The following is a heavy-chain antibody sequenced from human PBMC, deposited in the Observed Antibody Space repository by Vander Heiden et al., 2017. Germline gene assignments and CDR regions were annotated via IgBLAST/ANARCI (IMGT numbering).Heavy chain of an antibody. V-gene: IGHV1-18*04. Sequence: QFQLVQSGAEVKKPGASVNVSCKAYGYTFTSYGISWVRQAPVQGLGWMGWISAYNGNTSYAQKLQGSVTMTTDTSTSTAYMELRSLRSDDTAVYYCARVIDYATVVTFDYWGQGTLVTVSS. J-gene: IGHJ4*02. CDR1: GYTFTSYG. CDR3: ARVIDYATVVTFDY. CDR2: ISAYNGNT. D-gene: IGHD2-21*02.